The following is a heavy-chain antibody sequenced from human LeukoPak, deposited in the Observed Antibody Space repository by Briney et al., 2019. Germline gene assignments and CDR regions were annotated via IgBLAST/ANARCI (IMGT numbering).Heavy chain of an antibody. CDR2: FSIRNGSI. V-gene: IGHV3-21*01. J-gene: IGHJ4*02. Sequence: GGSLRLSCAASGFTFSSYSMNWVRQAPGKGLEWVSLFSIRNGSIYYADSVKGRFTISRDNAKNSLYLQMSGLTVDDTAVYYCTRGSNSDSWGQGTQVTVSS. CDR1: GFTFSSYS. CDR3: TRGSNSDS. D-gene: IGHD4-11*01.